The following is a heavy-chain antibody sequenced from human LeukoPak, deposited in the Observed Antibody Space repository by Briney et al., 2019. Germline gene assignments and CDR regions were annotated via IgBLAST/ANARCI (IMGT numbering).Heavy chain of an antibody. D-gene: IGHD2-15*01. CDR2: ISGSGANT. CDR3: AKVPTSYCSGGGCYFDY. Sequence: GGSLRLSCVVSGFTFSSYAMSWVRQAPGKGLEWVSAISGSGANTYFADSVKGRFTISRDNSKNTLYLQMNSLRAEDTAVYYCAKVPTSYCSGGGCYFDYWGQGTLVTVSS. V-gene: IGHV3-23*01. CDR1: GFTFSSYA. J-gene: IGHJ4*02.